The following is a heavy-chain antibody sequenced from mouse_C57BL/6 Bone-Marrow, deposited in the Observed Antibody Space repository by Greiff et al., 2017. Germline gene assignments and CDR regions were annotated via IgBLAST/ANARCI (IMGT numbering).Heavy chain of an antibody. CDR2: INPSTGGT. CDR1: GYSFTGYY. CDR3: ARRAIVTTWYFDV. V-gene: IGHV1-42*01. J-gene: IGHJ1*03. Sequence: EVKLVESGPELVKPGASVKISCKASGYSFTGYYMNWVKQSPEKSLEWIGEINPSTGGTTYNQKFKAKATLTVDKSSSTAYMQLKSLTSEDSAVYYCARRAIVTTWYFDVWGTGTTVTVSS. D-gene: IGHD2-5*01.